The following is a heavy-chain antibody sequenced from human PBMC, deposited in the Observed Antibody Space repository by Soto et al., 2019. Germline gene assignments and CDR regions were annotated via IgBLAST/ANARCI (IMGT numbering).Heavy chain of an antibody. CDR1: GFTFSSYS. V-gene: IGHV3-21*01. CDR3: ARDWSGSHYPSDWYFDL. CDR2: ISSSSSYI. J-gene: IGHJ2*01. D-gene: IGHD1-26*01. Sequence: EVQLVESGGGLVKPGGSLRLSCAASGFTFSSYSMNWVRQAPGKGLEWVSSISSSSSYIYYADSVKGRFTISRDNAKNSLYLQMNSLRAEDTAVYYCARDWSGSHYPSDWYFDLWGRGTLVAVSS.